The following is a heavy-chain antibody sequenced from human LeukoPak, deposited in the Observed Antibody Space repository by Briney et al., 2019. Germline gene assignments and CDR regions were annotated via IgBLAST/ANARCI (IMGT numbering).Heavy chain of an antibody. CDR3: ARALGSDILTGYQSDAFDI. V-gene: IGHV4-39*07. Sequence: PSETLSLTCTVSGGSISSSSYYWGWIRQPPGKGLEWIGSIYYSGSTYYNPSLKSRVTISVDTSKNQFSLKLSSVTAADTAVYYCARALGSDILTGYQSDAFDIWGQGTMVTVSS. J-gene: IGHJ3*02. CDR2: IYYSGST. CDR1: GGSISSSSYY. D-gene: IGHD3-9*01.